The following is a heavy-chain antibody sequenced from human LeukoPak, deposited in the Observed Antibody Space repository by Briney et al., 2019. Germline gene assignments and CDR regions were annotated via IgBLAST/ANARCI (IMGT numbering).Heavy chain of an antibody. CDR1: GYTFTGYY. J-gene: IGHJ4*02. V-gene: IGHV1-2*02. D-gene: IGHD5-12*01. Sequence: ASVKVSCKASGYTFTGYYMHWVRQAPGQGLEWMGWINPNSGGTNYAQKFQGRVTMSRDTSISTAYMELSRLRSDDTAVYDCARKKGGYDYFDYWGQGTLVTVSS. CDR2: INPNSGGT. CDR3: ARKKGGYDYFDY.